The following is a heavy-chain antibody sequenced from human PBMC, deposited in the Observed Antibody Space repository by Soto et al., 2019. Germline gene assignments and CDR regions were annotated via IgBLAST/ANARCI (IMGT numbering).Heavy chain of an antibody. V-gene: IGHV1-18*01. Sequence: QVQLVQSGAEVKKPGASVKVSCKASGYTFTSYGISWVRQAPGQGLEWMGWINAYNGNTNYAQKLQGRVIRTTDTYTCTAYMELRRLRSDDTAVYYCARVLPTFDPWGQGTRVTVSS. J-gene: IGHJ5*02. CDR1: GYTFTSYG. CDR3: ARVLPTFDP. CDR2: INAYNGNT.